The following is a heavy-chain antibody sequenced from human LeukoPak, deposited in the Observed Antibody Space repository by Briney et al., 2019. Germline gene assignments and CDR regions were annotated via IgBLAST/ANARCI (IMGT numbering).Heavy chain of an antibody. CDR1: GGSISSSSYY. V-gene: IGHV4-39*01. CDR2: IYYSGST. D-gene: IGHD3-22*01. J-gene: IGHJ4*02. CDR3: ASLGYYYDSSGYYPPGY. Sequence: SETLSLTCTVSGGSISSSSYYWGWIRQPPGKGLEWIGSIYYSGSTYYNQSLKSRVTISVDTSKNQFSLKLSSVTAADTAVYYCASLGYYYDSSGYYPPGYWGQGTLVTVSS.